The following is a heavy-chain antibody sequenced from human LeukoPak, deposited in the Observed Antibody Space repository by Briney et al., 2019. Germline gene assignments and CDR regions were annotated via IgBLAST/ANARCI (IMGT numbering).Heavy chain of an antibody. D-gene: IGHD3-9*01. Sequence: SETLSLTCTVSGYSISSGYYWGWIRQPPGKGLEWIGSIYHSGSTYYNSSLKSRVTISVDTSKNQFSLKLSSVTAADTAVYYCARHPPLRYFDWSIMGYFDYWGQGTLVTVSS. CDR3: ARHPPLRYFDWSIMGYFDY. CDR2: IYHSGST. J-gene: IGHJ4*02. CDR1: GYSISSGYY. V-gene: IGHV4-38-2*02.